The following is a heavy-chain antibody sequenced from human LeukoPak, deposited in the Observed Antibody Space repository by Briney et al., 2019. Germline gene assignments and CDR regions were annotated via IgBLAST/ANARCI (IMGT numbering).Heavy chain of an antibody. CDR3: ARSDGSGSYGIDY. J-gene: IGHJ4*02. D-gene: IGHD3-10*01. V-gene: IGHV1-2*02. CDR2: INPNSGGT. Sequence: ASVKVSCKASGYTFTGYYMHWVRQAPGQGLEWMGWINPNSGGTNYAQKLQGRVTMTTDTSTSTAYMELRSLRSDDTAVYYCARSDGSGSYGIDYWGQGTLVTVSS. CDR1: GYTFTGYY.